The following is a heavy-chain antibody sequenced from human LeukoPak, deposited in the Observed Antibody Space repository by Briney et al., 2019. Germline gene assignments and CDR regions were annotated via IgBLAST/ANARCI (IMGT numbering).Heavy chain of an antibody. D-gene: IGHD3/OR15-3a*01. J-gene: IGHJ2*01. Sequence: GGSLRLSCAASGFTFSSYGMHWVRQAPGKGLEWVAFIRYDGSNKYYADSVKGRFTISRDNAKNSLYLQMNSLRAEDTAVYYCARDGLVRTAWYFDLWGRGTLVTISS. CDR3: ARDGLVRTAWYFDL. CDR2: IRYDGSNK. V-gene: IGHV3-30*02. CDR1: GFTFSSYG.